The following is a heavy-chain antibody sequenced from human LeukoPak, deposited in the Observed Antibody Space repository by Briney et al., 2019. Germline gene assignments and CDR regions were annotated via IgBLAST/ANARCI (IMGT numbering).Heavy chain of an antibody. CDR1: GFSFSSHV. J-gene: IGHJ6*02. CDR3: ASGLAADGAYYFYYGMDV. D-gene: IGHD6-13*01. CDR2: ISGSGGST. V-gene: IGHV3-23*01. Sequence: GGSLRLSCTASGFSFSSHVMSWVRQAPGKGLEWVSAISGSGGSTYYPNSVKGRFTISRDNSKNTLYLQMNSLRAEDTAVYYCASGLAADGAYYFYYGMDVWGQGTTVTVSS.